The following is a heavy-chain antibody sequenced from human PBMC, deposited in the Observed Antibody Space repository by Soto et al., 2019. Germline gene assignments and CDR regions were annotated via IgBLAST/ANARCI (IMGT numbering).Heavy chain of an antibody. CDR2: ISYDGSNK. Sequence: LRLSCAASGFTFSSYGMHWVRQAPGKGLEWVAVISYDGSNKYYADSVKGRFTISRDNSKNTLYLQMNSLRAEDTAVYYCATKDSYGYGAGYWGQGTLVTVS. V-gene: IGHV3-30*03. D-gene: IGHD5-18*01. CDR1: GFTFSSYG. CDR3: ATKDSYGYGAGY. J-gene: IGHJ4*02.